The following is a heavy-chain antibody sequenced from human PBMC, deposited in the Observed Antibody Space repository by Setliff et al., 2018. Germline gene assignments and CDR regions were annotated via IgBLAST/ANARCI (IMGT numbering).Heavy chain of an antibody. V-gene: IGHV3-23*01. J-gene: IGHJ6*02. CDR2: ISGSGGST. Sequence: SCAASGFTFSSYAMSWVRQAPGKGLEWVSAISGSGGSTYYADSVKGRFTISRDNSKNTLYLQMNSLRAEDTAVYYCATIGAGSSGSYYYYYYGMDVWGQGTTVTVSS. CDR3: ATIGAGSSGSYYYYYYGMDV. CDR1: GFTFSSYA. D-gene: IGHD3-10*01.